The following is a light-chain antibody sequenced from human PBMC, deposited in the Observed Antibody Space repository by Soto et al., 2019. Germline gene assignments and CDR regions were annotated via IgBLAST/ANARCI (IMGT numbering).Light chain of an antibody. CDR2: AAS. CDR1: QSISSW. Sequence: DIQMTQSPSTLSASVVDRVTLTCRASQSISSWLAWYQQKPGKAPKLLIYAASTLEIGVPSRFSGSGSGTDFTLTISSLQHDDFATYFCQQYNSYSTFGQGNKLEIK. V-gene: IGKV1-5*01. CDR3: QQYNSYST. J-gene: IGKJ2*01.